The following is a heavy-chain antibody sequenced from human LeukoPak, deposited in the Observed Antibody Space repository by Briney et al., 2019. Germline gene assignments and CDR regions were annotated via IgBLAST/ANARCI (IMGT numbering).Heavy chain of an antibody. J-gene: IGHJ4*02. Sequence: GSLRLSCAASEFTFSSYGMHWVRQAPGKGLEWVAVISYDGSKKYHADSVKGRFTISRDNSKNTLYLQMNSLRDEDTAVYYCAKETQDYGGYDYWGQGTLVTVSS. D-gene: IGHD4-23*01. V-gene: IGHV3-30*18. CDR3: AKETQDYGGYDY. CDR1: EFTFSSYG. CDR2: ISYDGSKK.